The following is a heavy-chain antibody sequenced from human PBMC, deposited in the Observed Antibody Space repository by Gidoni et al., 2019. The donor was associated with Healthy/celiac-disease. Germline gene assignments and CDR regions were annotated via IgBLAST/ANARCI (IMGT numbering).Heavy chain of an antibody. J-gene: IGHJ4*02. Sequence: EVQLVESGGGLVKPGGSLRLSCAASGFPFSSYSMNWVRQAPGKGLEWVSSISSSSSDIYYADSVKGRFTIARDNAKNSLYLQMNSLRAEDTAVYYCARDQGRVVVAAHIDYWGQGTLVTVSS. D-gene: IGHD2-15*01. V-gene: IGHV3-21*01. CDR3: ARDQGRVVVAAHIDY. CDR1: GFPFSSYS. CDR2: ISSSSSDI.